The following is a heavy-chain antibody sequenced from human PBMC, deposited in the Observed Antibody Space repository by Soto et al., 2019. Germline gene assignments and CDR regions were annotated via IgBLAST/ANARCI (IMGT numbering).Heavy chain of an antibody. CDR2: IYYSGST. CDR3: ARRYGGNFDY. J-gene: IGHJ4*02. D-gene: IGHD2-15*01. V-gene: IGHV4-61*01. CDR1: GGSVISGSYY. Sequence: SETLSLTCTVSGGSVISGSYYWIWIRQPPGKGLEWIGYIYYSGSTNYNPSLKSRVTISVDTSKNQFSLKLSSVTAADTAVYYCARRYGGNFDYWGQGTLVTVS.